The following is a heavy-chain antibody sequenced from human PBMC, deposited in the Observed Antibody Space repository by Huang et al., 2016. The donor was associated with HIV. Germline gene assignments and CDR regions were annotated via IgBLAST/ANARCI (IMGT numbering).Heavy chain of an antibody. CDR1: GFKFSNYW. J-gene: IGHJ3*02. D-gene: IGHD2-15*01. CDR2: IKIDGRTT. V-gene: IGHV3-74*01. CDR3: ARAGGFEI. Sequence: EEHLVESGGGLVQPGGSLRLSCEASGFKFSNYWMRGGGQAPGRGLRWFSRIKIDGRTTDYADSVKGRFTISRDNAKNTLYLQMSSLTAEDTAIYYCARAGGFEIWGQGTVVTVSS.